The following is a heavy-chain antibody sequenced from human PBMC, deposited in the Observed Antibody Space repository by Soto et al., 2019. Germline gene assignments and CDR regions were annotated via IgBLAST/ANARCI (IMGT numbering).Heavy chain of an antibody. D-gene: IGHD2-15*01. V-gene: IGHV1-69*12. CDR3: AGPGFCSGGSWPPNYYYYYGMDV. J-gene: IGHJ6*02. CDR1: GGTFSSYA. CDR2: IIPIFGTA. Sequence: QVQLVQSGAEVKKPGSSVKVSCKASGGTFSSYAISWVRQAPGQGLEWMGGIIPIFGTADYAQKFQGRVTITADESTSTAYMELSSLRSEDTAVYYCAGPGFCSGGSWPPNYYYYYGMDVWGQGTTVTVSS.